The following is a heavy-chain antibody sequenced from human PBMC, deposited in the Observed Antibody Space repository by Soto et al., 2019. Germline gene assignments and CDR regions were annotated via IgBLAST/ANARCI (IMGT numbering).Heavy chain of an antibody. CDR2: IIPIVGTG. V-gene: IGHV1-69*01. CDR3: ARVVILVPTAATHYYSHMDV. Sequence: QVQLVQSGAEVRKPGSSVTVSCKASGGTFSNYAISWVRQAPGQGLEWMGGIIPIVGTGRYAQKFQGRVTITADEPTTPAAMQLSSLRFEDTAVYYGARVVILVPTAATHYYSHMDVSGPATTVTVSS. CDR1: GGTFSNYA. D-gene: IGHD2-2*01. J-gene: IGHJ6*02.